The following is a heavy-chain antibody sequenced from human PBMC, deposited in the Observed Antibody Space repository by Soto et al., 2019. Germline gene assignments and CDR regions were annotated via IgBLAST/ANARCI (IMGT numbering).Heavy chain of an antibody. J-gene: IGHJ6*02. CDR3: ARRPGGAEGLSAYCGGDCFYYYGMDV. D-gene: IGHD2-21*02. CDR2: IDPSDSYT. CDR1: GYSFTSYW. V-gene: IGHV5-10-1*01. Sequence: GESLKISCKGSGYSFTSYWISWVRQMPGKGLEWMGRIDPSDSYTNYSPSFQGHVTISADKSISTAYLQWSSLKASDTAMYYCARRPGGAEGLSAYCGGDCFYYYGMDVWGQGTTVTVSS.